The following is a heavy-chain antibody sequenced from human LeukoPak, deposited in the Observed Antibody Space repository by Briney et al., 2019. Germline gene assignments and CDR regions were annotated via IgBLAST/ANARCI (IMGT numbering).Heavy chain of an antibody. Sequence: SETLSLTCTVSGGSISSSSYYWGWIRQPPGKGLEWIGSIYYSGSTYYNPSLKSRVTISVDTSKNQFSLKLNSVTAADTVVYYCARTKAAAGTDWGQGTLVTVSS. CDR3: ARTKAAAGTD. D-gene: IGHD6-13*01. CDR1: GGSISSSSYY. CDR2: IYYSGST. J-gene: IGHJ4*02. V-gene: IGHV4-39*07.